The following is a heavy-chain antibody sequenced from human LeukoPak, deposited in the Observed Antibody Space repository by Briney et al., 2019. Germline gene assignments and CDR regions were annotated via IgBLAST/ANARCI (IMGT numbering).Heavy chain of an antibody. CDR2: IKPHDGST. CDR3: ARNNVGSSGWTGLGF. V-gene: IGHV1-46*04. D-gene: IGHD6-19*01. J-gene: IGHJ4*02. Sequence: ASVKVSCRTFGDTFTSQYIQWVRQAPGQGLEWMGLIKPHDGSTFYAQSLQGRVTLTRDTSTSTVYMDPSSLRSEDTAIYFCARNNVGSSGWTGLGFWGQGTLVTVSS. CDR1: GDTFTSQY.